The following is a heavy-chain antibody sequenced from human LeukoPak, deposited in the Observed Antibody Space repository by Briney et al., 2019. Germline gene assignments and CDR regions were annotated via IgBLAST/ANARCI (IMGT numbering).Heavy chain of an antibody. J-gene: IGHJ6*02. D-gene: IGHD6-13*01. CDR2: INPNSGGT. Sequence: ASVKVSCKASGYTFTGYYMHWVRQAPGQGLEWMGWINPNSGGTNYAQKFQGRVTMTRDTSISTAYMELSRLRSDDTAVYYCARLMAAGTNYGMDVWGQGTTVTVSS. CDR3: ARLMAAGTNYGMDV. CDR1: GYTFTGYY. V-gene: IGHV1-2*02.